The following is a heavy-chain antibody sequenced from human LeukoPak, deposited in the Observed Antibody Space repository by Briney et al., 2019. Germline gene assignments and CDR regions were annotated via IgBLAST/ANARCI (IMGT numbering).Heavy chain of an antibody. CDR3: AGRGDGNLYYFDH. Sequence: TGGSLRLSCAASGFTFSTYSMNWVRQAPGKGLEGVSYITSSSSTIYYADSVRGRFTISRDNAKNSLYLQMNSLRPEDTAVYYCAGRGDGNLYYFDHWGQGTLVTASS. D-gene: IGHD5-24*01. J-gene: IGHJ4*02. V-gene: IGHV3-48*04. CDR1: GFTFSTYS. CDR2: ITSSSSTI.